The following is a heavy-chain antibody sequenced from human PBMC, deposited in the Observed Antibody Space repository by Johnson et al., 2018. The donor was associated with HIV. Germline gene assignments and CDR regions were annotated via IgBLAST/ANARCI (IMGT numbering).Heavy chain of an antibody. CDR1: GITFSNYA. CDR2: ISYDASNK. J-gene: IGHJ3*02. Sequence: VQLMESGGGVVQPGRSVRLSCAASGITFSNYAMHWVRQAPGKGLEWVALISYDASNKYYADSVEGRFTISRDNSKNTLYLQMNSLRAEDTAVYYCARERDPQDAFDIWGQGTMVTVSS. CDR3: ARERDPQDAFDI. V-gene: IGHV3-30*04.